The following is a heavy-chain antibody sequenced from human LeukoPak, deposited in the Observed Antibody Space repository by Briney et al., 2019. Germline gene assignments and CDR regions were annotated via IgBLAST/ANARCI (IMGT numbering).Heavy chain of an antibody. J-gene: IGHJ5*02. Sequence: PGRSLRLSCAVSGFTFSNYWMSWVRQTPGKGLEWVATIKEDGSEKYYVDSVKGRFTISRDNAKNSLSLQMNSPRVEDTAVYYCARQRVRRLNWFDPWGQGTLVTVSS. D-gene: IGHD6-25*01. CDR1: GFTFSNYW. V-gene: IGHV3-7*01. CDR3: ARQRVRRLNWFDP. CDR2: IKEDGSEK.